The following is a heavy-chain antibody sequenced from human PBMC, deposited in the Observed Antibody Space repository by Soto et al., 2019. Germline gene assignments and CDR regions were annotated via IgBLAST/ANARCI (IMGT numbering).Heavy chain of an antibody. Sequence: SETLSLTCAVYGGSFSGYYWSWIRQPPGKGLEWIGEINHSGSTNYNPSLKSRVTISVDTSKNQFSLKLSPVTAADTAVYYCARTKPLPHPYYYYYYYLDVWGKGTTVTVSS. CDR3: ARTKPLPHPYYYYYYYLDV. CDR1: GGSFSGYY. V-gene: IGHV4-34*01. D-gene: IGHD2-15*01. J-gene: IGHJ6*03. CDR2: INHSGST.